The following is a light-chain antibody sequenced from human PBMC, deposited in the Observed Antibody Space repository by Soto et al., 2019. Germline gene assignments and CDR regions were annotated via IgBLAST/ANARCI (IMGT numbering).Light chain of an antibody. CDR2: GNT. CDR1: RSNIGAGYD. Sequence: QSVLTQPPSVSGAPGQRVTISCTGSRSNIGAGYDVHWHQQLPGTAPKLLIFGNTNRPSGVPDRVAGSKSGTSASLAISGLRSEDEAEYYCAAWDDSLRGVIFGGGTKLTVL. CDR3: AAWDDSLRGVI. V-gene: IGLV1-40*01. J-gene: IGLJ2*01.